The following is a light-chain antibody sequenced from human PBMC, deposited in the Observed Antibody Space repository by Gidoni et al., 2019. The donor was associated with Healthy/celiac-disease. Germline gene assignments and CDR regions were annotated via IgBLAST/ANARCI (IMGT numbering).Light chain of an antibody. CDR3: QQSYSTPFT. CDR2: ASS. J-gene: IGKJ3*01. CDR1: QSISSY. Sequence: DIQMTQSPSSLSASVGDRVTITCRARQSISSYLNWYQQKPGKAPKLLIYASSSLQCGVPSRFSGSGSGTDFTLTISSLQPEDFATYYCQQSYSTPFTFGPGTKVDIK. V-gene: IGKV1-39*01.